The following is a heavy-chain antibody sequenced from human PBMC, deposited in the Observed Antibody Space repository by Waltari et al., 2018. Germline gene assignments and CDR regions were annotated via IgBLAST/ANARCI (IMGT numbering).Heavy chain of an antibody. J-gene: IGHJ4*02. CDR1: GGSISSSSYY. CDR2: IYYGGST. V-gene: IGHV4-39*01. Sequence: QLQLQESGPGLVKPSETLSLTCTVSGGSISSSSYYWGWIRQPPGRGLGWIGSIYYGGSTYYNPSVKGRVTISVDTSKNQFSLKLSSVAAADTAVYYCARHMIVVVSTWGFDYWGQGTLVTVSS. D-gene: IGHD3-22*01. CDR3: ARHMIVVVSTWGFDY.